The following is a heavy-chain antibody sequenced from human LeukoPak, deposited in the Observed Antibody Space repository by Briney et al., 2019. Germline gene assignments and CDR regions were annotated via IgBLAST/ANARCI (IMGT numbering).Heavy chain of an antibody. D-gene: IGHD6-13*01. J-gene: IGHJ4*02. Sequence: PGGSLRLSCAASGFTFSSYGMHWVRQAPGKGLEWVAVIWYDGSNKYYADSVKGRFTISRDNSKNTLYLQMNSLRAEDTAVYYCARDGMVAAAGFYFDYWGQGTLVTVSS. CDR2: IWYDGSNK. CDR3: ARDGMVAAAGFYFDY. V-gene: IGHV3-33*01. CDR1: GFTFSSYG.